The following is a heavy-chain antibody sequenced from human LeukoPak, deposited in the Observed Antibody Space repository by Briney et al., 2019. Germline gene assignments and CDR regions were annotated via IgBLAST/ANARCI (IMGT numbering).Heavy chain of an antibody. Sequence: SVKVSCKASGGTFSSYAISWVRQAPGQGLEWMGRIMPIFGIANYAQKFQGRVTITADKSTSTAYMELSSLRSEDTAVYYCARDQGFGPTNYYYYGMDVWGQGTTVTVSS. CDR3: ARDQGFGPTNYYYYGMDV. CDR1: GGTFSSYA. D-gene: IGHD3-10*01. CDR2: IMPIFGIA. V-gene: IGHV1-69*04. J-gene: IGHJ6*02.